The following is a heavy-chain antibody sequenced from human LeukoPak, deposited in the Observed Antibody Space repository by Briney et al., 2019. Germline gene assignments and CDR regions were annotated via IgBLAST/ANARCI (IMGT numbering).Heavy chain of an antibody. V-gene: IGHV1-2*02. J-gene: IGHJ4*02. Sequence: ASVKVSCKASGYSFTGYYIHWVRQAPGQGLEWMGWINPYSGDTDSAQKFQGRVAVTRDTSITTAYMDLSRLTSDDTAVYYCAREYCSSTSCLVPYFDYWGQGTLVTVSS. D-gene: IGHD2-2*01. CDR3: AREYCSSTSCLVPYFDY. CDR1: GYSFTGYY. CDR2: INPYSGDT.